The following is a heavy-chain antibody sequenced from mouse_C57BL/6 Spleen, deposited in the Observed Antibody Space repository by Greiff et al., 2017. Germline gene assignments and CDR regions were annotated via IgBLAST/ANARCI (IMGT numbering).Heavy chain of an antibody. D-gene: IGHD1-1*01. J-gene: IGHJ3*01. CDR2: IRNKANGYTT. V-gene: IGHV7-3*01. Sequence: EVMLVESGGGLVQPGGSLSLSCAASGFTFTDYYMSWVRQPPGKALEWLGFIRNKANGYTTEYSASVKGRFTISRDNSQSILYLQMNALRAEDSATYYCARYGSSPAWFAYWGQGTLVTVSA. CDR3: ARYGSSPAWFAY. CDR1: GFTFTDYY.